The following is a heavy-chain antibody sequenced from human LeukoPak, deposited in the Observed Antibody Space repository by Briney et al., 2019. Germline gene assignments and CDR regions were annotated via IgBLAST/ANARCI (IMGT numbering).Heavy chain of an antibody. V-gene: IGHV4-39*07. J-gene: IGHJ6*03. D-gene: IGHD6-19*01. CDR2: IYYSGST. Sequence: SETLSLTCTVSGGSISSSSYYWGWIRQPPGKGLEWIGSIYYSGSTYYNPSLKSRVTISVDTSKNQFSLKLSSVTAADTAVYYCARLRSIAVAGTNYYYYMDVWGKGTTVTVSS. CDR3: ARLRSIAVAGTNYYYYMDV. CDR1: GGSISSSSYY.